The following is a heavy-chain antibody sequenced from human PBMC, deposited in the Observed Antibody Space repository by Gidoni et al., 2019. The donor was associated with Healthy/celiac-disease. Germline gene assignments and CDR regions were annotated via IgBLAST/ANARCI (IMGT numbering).Heavy chain of an antibody. J-gene: IGHJ3*02. V-gene: IGHV3-15*07. Sequence: EVQLVESGGGLVKPGGSLRLSCAASGFTFSTAWMNWVRQAPGKGLEWVGRIKSKTDGGTTDYAAPVKGRFTISRDDSKNTLYLQMNSLKTEDTAVYYCTTEVVTRSFAFDIWGQGTMVTVSS. CDR2: IKSKTDGGTT. D-gene: IGHD3-22*01. CDR1: GFTFSTAW. CDR3: TTEVVTRSFAFDI.